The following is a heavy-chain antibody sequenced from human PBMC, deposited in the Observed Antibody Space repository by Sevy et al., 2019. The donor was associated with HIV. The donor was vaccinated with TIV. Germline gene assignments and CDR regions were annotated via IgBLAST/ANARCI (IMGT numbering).Heavy chain of an antibody. CDR1: EFTFSKYS. CDR3: AREGCTKPHDY. V-gene: IGHV3-23*01. D-gene: IGHD2-8*01. J-gene: IGHJ4*02. CDR2: LSFGCGQI. Sequence: GGSLRLSCAASEFTFSKYSRSWVRQPPGKGLEWVSTLSFGCGQINYADSVKGRFTISRDNSKSSVYLQMNNLRPEDTAVYYCAREGCTKPHDYWGQGILVTVSS.